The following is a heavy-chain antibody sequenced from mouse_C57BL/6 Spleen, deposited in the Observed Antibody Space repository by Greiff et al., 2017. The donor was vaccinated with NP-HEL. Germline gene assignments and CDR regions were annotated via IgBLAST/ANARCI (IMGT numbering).Heavy chain of an antibody. D-gene: IGHD2-5*01. CDR3: AREDYSNYRDY. Sequence: QVQLQQPGAELVRPGSSVKLSCKASGYTFTSYWMHWVKQRPIQGLEWIGNIDPSDSETHYNQKFKDKATLTVDKSSSTAYMQLSSLTSEDSAVYYCAREDYSNYRDYWGQGTTLTVSS. V-gene: IGHV1-52*01. J-gene: IGHJ2*01. CDR2: IDPSDSET. CDR1: GYTFTSYW.